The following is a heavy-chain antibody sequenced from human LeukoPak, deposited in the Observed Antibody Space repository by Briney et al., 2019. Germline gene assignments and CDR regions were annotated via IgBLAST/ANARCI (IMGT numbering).Heavy chain of an antibody. V-gene: IGHV3-7*01. Sequence: GGSLRLSCAASGFTFSSYWMSWVRQAPGKGLEWVANIKPDGSEKNYVDSVKGRFTISRDNAKNSLYLQMNSLRAGDTAVYYCVRERMAGSGGKALQFFDYWGQGTLVTVSS. D-gene: IGHD2-15*01. J-gene: IGHJ4*02. CDR3: VRERMAGSGGKALQFFDY. CDR2: IKPDGSEK. CDR1: GFTFSSYW.